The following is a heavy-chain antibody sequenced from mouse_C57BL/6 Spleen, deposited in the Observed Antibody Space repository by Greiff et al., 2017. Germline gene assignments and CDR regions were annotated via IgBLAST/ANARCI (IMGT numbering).Heavy chain of an antibody. CDR1: GYTFTSYG. Sequence: QVQLQQSGAELARPGASVKLSCKASGYTFTSYGISWVKQRTGQGLEWIGEIYPRSGNTYYNEKFKGKATLTADKSSSTAYMELRSLTSEDSAVYFCARKGAYYSNWGYAMDYWGQGTSVTVSS. CDR2: IYPRSGNT. J-gene: IGHJ4*01. V-gene: IGHV1-81*01. D-gene: IGHD2-5*01. CDR3: ARKGAYYSNWGYAMDY.